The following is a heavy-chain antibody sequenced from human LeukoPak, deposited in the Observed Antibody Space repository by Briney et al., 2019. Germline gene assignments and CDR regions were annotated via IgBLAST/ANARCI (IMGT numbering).Heavy chain of an antibody. V-gene: IGHV3-74*01. CDR3: ARIEDRAAAFDS. D-gene: IGHD2-15*01. CDR2: TNTDGRTT. J-gene: IGHJ4*02. Sequence: PGGSLRLSCAASGFTFSNYWMHWVRQVPGEGLVWVSRTNTDGRTTTYPDSVRGRFTNSRDNDKNMLYLQMNSLRVDDTAVYFCARIEDRAAAFDSWGQGTLVTVSS. CDR1: GFTFSNYW.